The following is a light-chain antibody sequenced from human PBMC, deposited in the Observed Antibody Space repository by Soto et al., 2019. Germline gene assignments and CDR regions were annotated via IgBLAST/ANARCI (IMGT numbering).Light chain of an antibody. V-gene: IGKV3-15*01. CDR3: QEYSNWPLLS. J-gene: IGKJ4*01. CDR1: QSVSSN. CDR2: GAS. Sequence: EVVMTQPTATLSASPGQRATLSSRASQSVSSNLAWYQQQRGQAPRLLIYGASTRAISIPARFSSSGFGTEFTPTISSLQAEDFVVYYCQEYSNWPLLSFGRGTKVDIK.